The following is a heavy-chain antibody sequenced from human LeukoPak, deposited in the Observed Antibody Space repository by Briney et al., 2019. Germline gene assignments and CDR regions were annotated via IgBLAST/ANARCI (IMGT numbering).Heavy chain of an antibody. J-gene: IGHJ4*02. CDR2: ISAYNGNT. CDR3: ARERGIAVAALDVLDY. CDR1: GYTFTSYG. Sequence: ASVKVSCKASGYTFTSYGISWVRQAPGQGLAWMGWISAYNGNTNYAQKLQGRVTMTTDTSTSTAYMELRSLRSDDTAVYYCARERGIAVAALDVLDYWGQGTLVTVSS. D-gene: IGHD6-19*01. V-gene: IGHV1-18*01.